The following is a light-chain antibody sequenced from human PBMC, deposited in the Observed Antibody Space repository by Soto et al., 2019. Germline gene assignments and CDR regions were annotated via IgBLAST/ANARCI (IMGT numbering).Light chain of an antibody. J-gene: IGLJ3*02. CDR1: SGDIGGYDY. Sequence: QSALTQPPSASGSPGQSVTISCTGTSGDIGGYDYVSWYQQHPGKAPKLMIYEVTKRPLGVPDRFSGSKSGNTASLTVSGLQAEDEADYYCSLKTSSVTWVFGGGTKLTVL. CDR2: EVT. V-gene: IGLV2-8*01. CDR3: SLKTSSVTWV.